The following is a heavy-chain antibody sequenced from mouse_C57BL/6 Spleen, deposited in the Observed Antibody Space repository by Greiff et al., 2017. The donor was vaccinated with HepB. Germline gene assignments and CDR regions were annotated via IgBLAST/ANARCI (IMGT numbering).Heavy chain of an antibody. CDR1: GFTFSDYY. CDR2: INYDGSST. CDR3: ASVYYDYDDWYFDV. Sequence: EVMLVESEGGLVQPGSSMKLSCTASGFTFSDYYMAWVRQVPEKGLEWVANINYDGSSTYYLDSLKSRFIISRDNAKNILYLQMSSLKSEDTATYYCASVYYDYDDWYFDVWGTGTTVTVSS. V-gene: IGHV5-16*01. D-gene: IGHD2-4*01. J-gene: IGHJ1*03.